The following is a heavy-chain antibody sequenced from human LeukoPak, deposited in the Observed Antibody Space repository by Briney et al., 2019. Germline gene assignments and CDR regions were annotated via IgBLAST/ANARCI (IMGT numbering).Heavy chain of an antibody. CDR2: FSSTGTT. CDR3: ARAPPWLLYAFDI. Sequence: PSETLSPTCTVSGGSINYGNYYRNWLRQPAGKGLEWIGRFSSTGTTNYNPSLESRVTMSVDSSKNQFSLKLSSVTAADTAVYYCARAPPWLLYAFDIWGQGTMVTVSS. D-gene: IGHD5-12*01. J-gene: IGHJ3*02. CDR1: GGSINYGNYY. V-gene: IGHV4-61*02.